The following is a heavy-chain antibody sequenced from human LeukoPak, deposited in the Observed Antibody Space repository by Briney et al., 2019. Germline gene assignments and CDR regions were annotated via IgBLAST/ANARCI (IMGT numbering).Heavy chain of an antibody. CDR1: GGSFSGYY. CDR2: INHSGST. V-gene: IGHV4-34*01. Sequence: SETLSLTCAVYGGSFSGYYWSWIRQPPGKGLEWIGEINHSGSTNYNPSLNSRVTISVDTSKNQFSLKLSSVTAADTAVYYCARGLKITMVRGVTHPFDYWGQGTPVTVSS. CDR3: ARGLKITMVRGVTHPFDY. D-gene: IGHD3-10*01. J-gene: IGHJ4*02.